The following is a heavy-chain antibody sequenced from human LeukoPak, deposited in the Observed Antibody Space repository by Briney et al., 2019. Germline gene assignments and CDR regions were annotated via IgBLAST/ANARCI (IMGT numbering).Heavy chain of an antibody. CDR1: GGSISSGNYY. D-gene: IGHD3-22*01. CDR2: ISTSGST. Sequence: PSQTMSLTCTVSGGSISSGNYYWSWIRQPAGKGLEWIGRISTSGSTNYNPSLKSRVTISVDTSKNQLSLKLSSVTAADTAVYYCAGPYDSSGYYYNDAFDTWGQGTMVTVSS. V-gene: IGHV4-61*02. J-gene: IGHJ3*02. CDR3: AGPYDSSGYYYNDAFDT.